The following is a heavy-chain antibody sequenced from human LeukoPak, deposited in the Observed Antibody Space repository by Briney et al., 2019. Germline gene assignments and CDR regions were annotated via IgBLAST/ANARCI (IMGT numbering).Heavy chain of an antibody. Sequence: GSLRLSCLASGFSFTSYWMSWVRQAPGKGLEFVANINQDAGTTNYEDSVKGRFTISRDNAENSLYLQMSSLRAEDTALYYCARDPGWSSFDIWGQGIMVTVSS. CDR2: INQDAGTT. CDR1: GFSFTSYW. D-gene: IGHD2-15*01. V-gene: IGHV3-7*01. J-gene: IGHJ3*02. CDR3: ARDPGWSSFDI.